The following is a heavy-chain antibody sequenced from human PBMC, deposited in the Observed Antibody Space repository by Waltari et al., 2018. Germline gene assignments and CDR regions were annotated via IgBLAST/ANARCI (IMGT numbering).Heavy chain of an antibody. CDR2: ISAYKGNT. CDR3: ASRRDGRYYFDY. CDR1: GYTFTSYG. V-gene: IGHV1-18*01. Sequence: QVQLVQSGAEVKKPGASVKVSCKASGYTFTSYGISWVRQAPGQGLEWMGWISAYKGNTNYGQKLQGRVTMTTDTSTSTAYMELRRLRSDDTVVYYCASRRDGRYYFDYWGQGTLVTVSS. D-gene: IGHD1-1*01. J-gene: IGHJ4*02.